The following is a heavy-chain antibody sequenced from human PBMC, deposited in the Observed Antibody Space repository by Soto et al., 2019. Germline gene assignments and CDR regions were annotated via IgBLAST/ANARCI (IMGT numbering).Heavy chain of an antibody. J-gene: IGHJ6*02. CDR1: GFTFSSYA. V-gene: IGHV3-23*01. CDR2: ISGSGGST. CDR3: AKYLDYYYYYGMDV. Sequence: PGGSLRLSCAASGFTFSSYAMSWVRQAPGNGLEWVSAISGSGGSTYYADSVKGRFTISRDNSKNTLYLQMNSLRAEDTAVYYCAKYLDYYYYYGMDVWGQGTTVTVSS.